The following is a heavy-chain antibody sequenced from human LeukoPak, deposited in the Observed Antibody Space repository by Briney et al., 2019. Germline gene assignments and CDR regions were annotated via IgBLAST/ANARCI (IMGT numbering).Heavy chain of an antibody. D-gene: IGHD2-15*01. Sequence: SVKVSCKASGGTFSSYAISWVRQAPGQGLEWMGRIIPILGIANYAQKFQGRVTITADKSTSTAYMELSSPRSEDTAVYYCARQVPGGYCSGGSCSAWGQGTLVTVSS. CDR3: ARQVPGGYCSGGSCSA. CDR2: IIPILGIA. J-gene: IGHJ5*02. V-gene: IGHV1-69*04. CDR1: GGTFSSYA.